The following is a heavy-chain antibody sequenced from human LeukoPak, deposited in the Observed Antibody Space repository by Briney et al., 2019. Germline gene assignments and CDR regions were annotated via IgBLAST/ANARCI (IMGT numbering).Heavy chain of an antibody. CDR2: IWYDGSNK. Sequence: PGRSLRLSCAASGFTFSSSGMRWVRQAPGKGLEWVAVIWYDGSNKYYADSVKGRFTISRDNSKNTLYLQMNSLRAEDTAVYYCARDHYSSLYGSGSYYNVDWFDPWGQGTLVTVSS. CDR3: ARDHYSSLYGSGSYYNVDWFDP. D-gene: IGHD3-10*01. J-gene: IGHJ5*02. CDR1: GFTFSSSG. V-gene: IGHV3-33*08.